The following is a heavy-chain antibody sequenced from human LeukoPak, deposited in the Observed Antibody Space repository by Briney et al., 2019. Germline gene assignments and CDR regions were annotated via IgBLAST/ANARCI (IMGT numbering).Heavy chain of an antibody. J-gene: IGHJ4*02. D-gene: IGHD3-9*01. CDR3: ASRNDILTGYVFDF. Sequence: SETLSLTCTVSGGSVSSSIYYWGWIRQPPGKGLEWIGSIYYIGRTSYNPSLKSRVTISVDTSQNQFSLKLTSVTAADTAVYYCASRNDILTGYVFDFWGQGTLVTVSS. CDR1: GGSVSSSIYY. V-gene: IGHV4-39*01. CDR2: IYYIGRT.